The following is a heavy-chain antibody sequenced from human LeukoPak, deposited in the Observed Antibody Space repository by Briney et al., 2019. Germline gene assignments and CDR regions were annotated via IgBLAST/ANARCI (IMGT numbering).Heavy chain of an antibody. V-gene: IGHV3-43*01. D-gene: IGHD3-10*01. J-gene: IGHJ4*02. CDR2: FSWDGGTT. CDR1: GFTFDDYT. CDR3: AREVFTTMVRGTSPLDY. Sequence: PGGSLRLSCAASGFTFDDYTMHWVRQSPWKGPEWVSLFSWDGGTTYYADSVKGRFTISRDNSKNSLYLQMDSLRAEDTAVYYCAREVFTTMVRGTSPLDYWGQGTLVTVSS.